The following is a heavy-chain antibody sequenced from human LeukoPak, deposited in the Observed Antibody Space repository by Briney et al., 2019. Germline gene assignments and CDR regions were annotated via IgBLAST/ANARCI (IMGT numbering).Heavy chain of an antibody. V-gene: IGHV1-69*06. CDR2: IIPVFGTA. CDR1: GGSISSYG. J-gene: IGHJ6*03. CDR3: AKQEEIRQDYYMDV. D-gene: IGHD1/OR15-1a*01. Sequence: ASVKVSCKASGGSISSYGISWVRQAPGQGLEWMGRIIPVFGTANYAQKFQDRVTITADTVSNTAYMELTSLTSEDTAVYFCAKQEEIRQDYYMDVWGNGTAVTVSS.